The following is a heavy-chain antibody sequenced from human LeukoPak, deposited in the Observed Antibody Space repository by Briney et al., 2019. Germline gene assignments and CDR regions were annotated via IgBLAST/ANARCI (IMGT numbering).Heavy chain of an antibody. CDR2: ITGDSTYI. CDR3: AREQPYYYDSSGTALMAEIKYYFDY. Sequence: GGSLRLSCAASGITFSAYSMNWIRQAPGKGLEWVATITGDSTYISHADSVKGRFTISRDNAKNSLYLQMNSLRAEDTGVYYCAREQPYYYDSSGTALMAEIKYYFDYWGQGTLVTVSS. D-gene: IGHD3-22*01. CDR1: GITFSAYS. V-gene: IGHV3-21*01. J-gene: IGHJ4*02.